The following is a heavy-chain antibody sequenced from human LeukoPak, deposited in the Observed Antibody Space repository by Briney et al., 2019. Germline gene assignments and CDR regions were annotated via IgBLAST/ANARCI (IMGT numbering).Heavy chain of an antibody. V-gene: IGHV4-59*12. CDR3: ATGKVRTQVSGLRLGELSP. D-gene: IGHD3-16*02. J-gene: IGHJ5*02. CDR1: GGSISTYY. Sequence: PSETLSLTCTVSGGSISTYYWSWIRQPPGKGLEWIGYIYHSGSTYYNPSLKSRVTISVDTSKNQFSLKLSSVTVADTAVYYCATGKVRTQVSGLRLGELSPWGQGTLVTVSS. CDR2: IYHSGST.